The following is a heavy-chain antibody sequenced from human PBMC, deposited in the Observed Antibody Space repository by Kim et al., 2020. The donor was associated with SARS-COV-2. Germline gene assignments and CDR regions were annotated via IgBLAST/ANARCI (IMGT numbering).Heavy chain of an antibody. D-gene: IGHD1-26*01. V-gene: IGHV3-30*04. CDR1: GFTFSSYA. CDR3: ARDGWELLIEWFFDI. J-gene: IGHJ3*02. CDR2: ISYDGSNK. Sequence: GGSLRLSCAASGFTFSSYAMHWVRQAPGKGLEWVAVISYDGSNKYYADSVKGRFTISRDNSKNTLYLQMNSLRAEDTAVYYCARDGWELLIEWFFDIWGQGTIVTVSS.